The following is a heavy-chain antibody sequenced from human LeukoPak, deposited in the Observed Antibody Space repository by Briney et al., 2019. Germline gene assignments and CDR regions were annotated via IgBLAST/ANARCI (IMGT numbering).Heavy chain of an antibody. D-gene: IGHD2-2*01. CDR2: ISHDGSNK. V-gene: IGHV3-33*05. Sequence: GGSLRLSCAASGFTFSSYGMNWVRQAPGKGLEWVAFISHDGSNKYYGDSVKGRFTISRDNSKNTLYLQMNSLRAEDTAVYYCARGPPACSTNCYGYLDYWGQGTLVTVSS. CDR1: GFTFSSYG. CDR3: ARGPPACSTNCYGYLDY. J-gene: IGHJ4*02.